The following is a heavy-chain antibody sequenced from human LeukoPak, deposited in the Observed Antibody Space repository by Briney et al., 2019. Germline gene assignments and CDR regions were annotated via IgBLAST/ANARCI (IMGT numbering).Heavy chain of an antibody. CDR3: ARRVTTVTTSSLVDY. V-gene: IGHV4-39*01. Sequence: SETLSLTCTVSGGSISSGSYYWGWIRQPPGKGLEWIGSIYYSGSTYYNPSLKSRVTISVDTSKNQFSLKLSSVTAADTAVYYCARRVTTVTTSSLVDYWGQGTLVTVSS. D-gene: IGHD4-17*01. CDR1: GGSISSGSYY. CDR2: IYYSGST. J-gene: IGHJ4*02.